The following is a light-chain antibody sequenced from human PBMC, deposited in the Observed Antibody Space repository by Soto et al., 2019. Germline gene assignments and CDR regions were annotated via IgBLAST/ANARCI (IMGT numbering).Light chain of an antibody. CDR2: GAS. CDR3: QQYKQWPVA. V-gene: IGKV3-15*01. Sequence: GMTQSPTTLSVSPGERATLSCRASHSVGSNLAWYQQNPGQAPRLLIYGASTRATGVPARFSGSGSATQFTLTISSLQSEDFGFYYCQQYKQWPVAFGGGTKVEIK. J-gene: IGKJ4*01. CDR1: HSVGSN.